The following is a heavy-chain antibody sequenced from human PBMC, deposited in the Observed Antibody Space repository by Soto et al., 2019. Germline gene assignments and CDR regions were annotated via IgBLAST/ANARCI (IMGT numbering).Heavy chain of an antibody. CDR2: IIPILGIA. CDR3: AVGDSQFDWLPPDYYGMDV. CDR1: GGTFSSYT. V-gene: IGHV1-69*02. D-gene: IGHD3-9*01. Sequence: GASVKVSCKASGGTFSSYTISWVRQAPGQGLEWMGRIIPILGIANYAQKFQGRVTITADKSTSTAYMELSSLRSEDTAVYYCAVGDSQFDWLPPDYYGMDVWGQGTTVTVSS. J-gene: IGHJ6*02.